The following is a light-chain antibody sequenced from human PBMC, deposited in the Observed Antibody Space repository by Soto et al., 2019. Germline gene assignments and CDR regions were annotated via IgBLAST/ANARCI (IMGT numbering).Light chain of an antibody. J-gene: IGKJ4*01. CDR2: GAS. V-gene: IGKV3-15*01. CDR3: QQSYSTPLT. CDR1: QSVSAN. Sequence: ETVMTQSPATLSVSPGERATLSCRASQSVSANLVWYQQKPGQPPRLLIYGASTRASGTPARFSGSGSGTEFTLTISSLQPEDFATYYCQQSYSTPLTFGGGTKVEIK.